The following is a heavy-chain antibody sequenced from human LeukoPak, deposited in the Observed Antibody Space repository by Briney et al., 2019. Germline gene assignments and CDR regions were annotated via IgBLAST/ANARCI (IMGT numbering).Heavy chain of an antibody. Sequence: ETLSLTCAVYGGSFSGYYWSWVRQAPGKGLEWVSAISGSGGSTYYADSVKGRFTISRDNSKNTLYLQMNSLRAEDTAVYYCAKDRPHYDYVWGSYRERGYFDYWGQGTLVTVSS. J-gene: IGHJ4*02. CDR2: ISGSGGST. CDR3: AKDRPHYDYVWGSYRERGYFDY. V-gene: IGHV3-23*01. CDR1: GGSFSGYY. D-gene: IGHD3-16*02.